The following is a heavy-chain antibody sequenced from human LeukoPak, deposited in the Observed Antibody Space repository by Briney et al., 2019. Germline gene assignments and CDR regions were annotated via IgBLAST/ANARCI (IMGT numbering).Heavy chain of an antibody. V-gene: IGHV1-69*13. Sequence: SVKVTCKASGGTFSSYAISGVRPAPAQGLEWMGGIIPIFGTANYAQKFQGRVTITADESTSTAYMKLSSLRYEYTAVYYCARDRRQLMSGSYGIDYWGQGTLVTVSS. D-gene: IGHD1-26*01. J-gene: IGHJ4*02. CDR1: GGTFSSYA. CDR3: ARDRRQLMSGSYGIDY. CDR2: IIPIFGTA.